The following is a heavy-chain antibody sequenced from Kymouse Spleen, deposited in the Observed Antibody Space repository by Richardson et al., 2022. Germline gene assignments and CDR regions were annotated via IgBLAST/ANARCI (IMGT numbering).Heavy chain of an antibody. V-gene: IGHV3-33*01. J-gene: IGHJ6*02. Sequence: QVQLVESGGGVVQPGRSLRLSCAASGFTFSSYGMHWVRQAPGKGLEWVAVIWYDGSNKYYADSVKGRFTISRDNSKNTLYLQMNSLRAEDTAVYYCARQANPFTSYYGMDVWGQGTTVTVSS. D-gene: IGHD3-10*01,IGHD3-22*01. CDR2: IWYDGSNK. CDR1: GFTFSSYG. CDR3: ARQANPFTSYYGMDV.